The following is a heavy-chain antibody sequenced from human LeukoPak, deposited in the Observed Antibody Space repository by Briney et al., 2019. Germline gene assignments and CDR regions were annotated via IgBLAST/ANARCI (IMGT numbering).Heavy chain of an antibody. CDR2: ISSNGGST. D-gene: IGHD5-18*01. CDR3: ARWGTALDY. V-gene: IGHV3-64*01. CDR1: GFTFSSYA. Sequence: GGSLRLSCAASGFTFSSYAIHWVRQAPGKGLEYVSAISSNGGSTYYANSVKGRFTISRDNSKNTLYLRMGSLRVEDMAVYYCARWGTALDYWGQGTLVTVSS. J-gene: IGHJ4*02.